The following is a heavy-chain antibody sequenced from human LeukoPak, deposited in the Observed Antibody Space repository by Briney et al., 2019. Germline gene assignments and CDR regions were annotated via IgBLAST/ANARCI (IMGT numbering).Heavy chain of an antibody. CDR3: ASTRRAAVAGRFDS. CDR2: IYHSGNT. J-gene: IGHJ4*02. CDR1: GGSVSSYY. D-gene: IGHD6-19*01. Sequence: PSETLSLTCTVSGGSVSSYYWSWIRQPPGKGLEWIGYIYHSGNTNYSPSLESRVTMSVDESKNQFSLRVHFVSAADTAVYYCASTRRAAVAGRFDSWGQGTLVTVSS. V-gene: IGHV4-4*09.